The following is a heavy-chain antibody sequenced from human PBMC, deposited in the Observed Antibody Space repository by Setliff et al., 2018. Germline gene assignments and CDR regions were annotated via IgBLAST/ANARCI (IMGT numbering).Heavy chain of an antibody. V-gene: IGHV4-61*09. D-gene: IGHD5-12*01. CDR3: ERVRKGYSVPSCQNWFDP. CDR1: GGSISSGSYY. CDR2: IYTSGST. J-gene: IGHJ5*02. Sequence: SETLSLTCTVSGGSISSGSYYWSWIRQPAGKGLEWIGHIYTSGSTNYNPSLKSRVTISVDTSKNQFTLKLQTVTAADTDVYYCERVRKGYSVPSCQNWFDPWGQGTLVTVSS.